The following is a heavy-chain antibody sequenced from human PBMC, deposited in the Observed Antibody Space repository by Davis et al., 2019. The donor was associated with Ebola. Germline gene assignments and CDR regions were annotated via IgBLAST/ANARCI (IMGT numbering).Heavy chain of an antibody. CDR3: VRERSAMANYFDY. CDR1: GYTFTRYS. Sequence: ASVKVSCKASGYTFTRYSIHWVRQAPGQSLEWMGWINAGRGGTVYSQNFQGRLTITRDTSAATAYMELSSLTSEDTAVYFCVRERSAMANYFDYWGRGTLVTVSS. V-gene: IGHV1-3*01. D-gene: IGHD5-18*01. CDR2: INAGRGGT. J-gene: IGHJ4*02.